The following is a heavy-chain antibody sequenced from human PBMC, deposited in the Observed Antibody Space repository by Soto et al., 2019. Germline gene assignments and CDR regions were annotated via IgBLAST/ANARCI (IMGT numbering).Heavy chain of an antibody. CDR2: IYYSGST. CDR1: GGSISSGGYY. J-gene: IGHJ4*02. Sequence: SETLSLTCTVSGGSISSGGYYWSWIRQHPGKGLEWIGYIYYSGSTYYNPSLKSRVTISVDTSKNQFSLKLGSVTAADTAVYYCARHKNDFGVIDYWGQGTLVTVSS. CDR3: ARHKNDFGVIDY. D-gene: IGHD4-17*01. V-gene: IGHV4-31*03.